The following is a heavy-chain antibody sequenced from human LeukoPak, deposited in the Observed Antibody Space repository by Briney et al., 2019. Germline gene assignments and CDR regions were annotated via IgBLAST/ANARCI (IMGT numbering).Heavy chain of an antibody. Sequence: PGGSLRLSCTTSGFTFGDYAMSWVRQAPGKGLEWIGSIRSKAYGGTTGYAASMKGRFTISRDDSKSIAYLQMNSLKTEDTAVYYCTAPRTRYFDWLSDYWGQGTLVTVSS. CDR2: IRSKAYGGTT. CDR1: GFTFGDYA. V-gene: IGHV3-49*04. CDR3: TAPRTRYFDWLSDY. J-gene: IGHJ4*02. D-gene: IGHD3-9*01.